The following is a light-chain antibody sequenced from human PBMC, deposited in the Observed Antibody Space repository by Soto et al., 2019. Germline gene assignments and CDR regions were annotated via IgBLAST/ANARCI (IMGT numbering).Light chain of an antibody. Sequence: QSALTQPASVSGSPGQSITLSCTGTSSDLGGYNYVSWYQQHPDKAPKLMIYEVSNRPSGVPNRFSGSKSGNTASLTISGLQAEDEADYYCTSYSSSNSLYVFGTGTQLTVL. CDR1: SSDLGGYNY. CDR2: EVS. V-gene: IGLV2-14*01. CDR3: TSYSSSNSLYV. J-gene: IGLJ1*01.